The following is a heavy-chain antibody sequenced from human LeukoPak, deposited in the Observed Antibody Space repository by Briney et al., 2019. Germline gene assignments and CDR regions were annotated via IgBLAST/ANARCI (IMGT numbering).Heavy chain of an antibody. D-gene: IGHD3-10*01. J-gene: IGHJ4*02. CDR1: GFTFSSYW. Sequence: PGGSLRPSCAACGFTFSSYWMSWVRQAPGKGLEWVANIKQDGSEKYYVDSVRGRFTISRDNAKNSLYLQMNSLRAEDTAVYYCARGRRGGYFDYWGQGTLVTASS. CDR3: ARGRRGGYFDY. V-gene: IGHV3-7*01. CDR2: IKQDGSEK.